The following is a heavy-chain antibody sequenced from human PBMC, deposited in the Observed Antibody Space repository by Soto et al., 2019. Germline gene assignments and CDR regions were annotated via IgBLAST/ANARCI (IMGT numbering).Heavy chain of an antibody. CDR3: ARDRGGYAPTVLFDY. Sequence: SETLSLTCTVSGGSISSSSYYWGWIRQPPGKGLEWIGYIYYSGSTYYNTSLKSRVNISVDTSKNQFSLKLSSVTAADTAVYYCARDRGGYAPTVLFDYWGQGTLVTVSS. CDR2: IYYSGST. CDR1: GGSISSSSYY. J-gene: IGHJ4*02. V-gene: IGHV4-31*03. D-gene: IGHD5-12*01.